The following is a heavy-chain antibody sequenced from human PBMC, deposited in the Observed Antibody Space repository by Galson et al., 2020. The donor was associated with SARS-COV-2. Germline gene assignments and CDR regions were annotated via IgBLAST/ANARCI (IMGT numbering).Heavy chain of an antibody. V-gene: IGHV1-24*01. CDR2: FDPEDGET. Sequence: ASVKVSCNVSGYTLTELSMHWVRQAPGKGLEWMGGFDPEDGETIYAQKFQGSVTMTEDTSTDTAYMELSSLRSEGTAVYYCASGGLLWFGELSPPLDAFDIWGQGTMVTVSS. J-gene: IGHJ3*02. CDR3: ASGGLLWFGELSPPLDAFDI. D-gene: IGHD3-10*01. CDR1: GYTLTELS.